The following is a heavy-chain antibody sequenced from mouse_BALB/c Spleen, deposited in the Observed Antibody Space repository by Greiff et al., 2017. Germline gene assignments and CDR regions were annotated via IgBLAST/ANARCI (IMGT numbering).Heavy chain of an antibody. CDR1: GYSITSDYA. CDR2: ISYSGST. D-gene: IGHD2-1*01. Sequence: EVQLVESGPGLVKPSQSLSLTCTVTGYSITSDYAWNWIRQFPGNKLEWMGYISYSGSTSYNPSLKSRISITRDTSKNQFFLQLNSVTTEDTATYYCASGDGNYDFAYWGQGTLVTVSA. V-gene: IGHV3-2*02. CDR3: ASGDGNYDFAY. J-gene: IGHJ3*01.